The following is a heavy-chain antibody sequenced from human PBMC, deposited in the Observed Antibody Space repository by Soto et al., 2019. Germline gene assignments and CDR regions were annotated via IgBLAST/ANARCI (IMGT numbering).Heavy chain of an antibody. CDR1: GFTFSSYA. CDR3: ARDLNGYDFWSGWDNGMDV. D-gene: IGHD3-3*01. Sequence: QVQLVESGGGVVQPGRSLRLSCAASGFTFSSYAMHWVRQAPGKGLEWVAVISYDGSNKYYADSVKGRFTISRDNSKNTLYLQMNSLRAEDTAVYYCARDLNGYDFWSGWDNGMDVWGQGTTVTVSS. J-gene: IGHJ6*02. V-gene: IGHV3-30-3*01. CDR2: ISYDGSNK.